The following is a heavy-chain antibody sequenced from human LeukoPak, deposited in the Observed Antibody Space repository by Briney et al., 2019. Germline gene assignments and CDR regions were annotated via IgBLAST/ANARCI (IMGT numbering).Heavy chain of an antibody. V-gene: IGHV4-38-2*02. CDR1: GYSISNGYY. Sequence: PSETLSLTCAVSGYSISNGYYWGWIRQPPGKGLEWIGSIYHSGSTYYNPSLKSRVTISVDTSKNQFSLKLSSVTAADTAVYYCAREKFNYDLLHYFDYWGQGTLVTVSS. CDR3: AREKFNYDLLHYFDY. J-gene: IGHJ4*02. CDR2: IYHSGST. D-gene: IGHD3-16*01.